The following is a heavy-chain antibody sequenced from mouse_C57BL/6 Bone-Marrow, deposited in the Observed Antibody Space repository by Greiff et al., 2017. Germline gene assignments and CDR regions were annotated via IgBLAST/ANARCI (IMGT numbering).Heavy chain of an antibody. J-gene: IGHJ3*01. CDR2: IDPSDSYT. V-gene: IGHV1-69*01. CDR1: GYTFTSYW. D-gene: IGHD2-2*01. CDR3: ARGWLAFAY. Sequence: VQLQQPGAELVMPGASVKLSCKASGYTFTSYWMHWVKQRPGQGLEWIGEIDPSDSYTNYNQKFKGKSTLTVDKSSSTAYMQLSSLTSEDSAVYYCARGWLAFAYWGQGTLVTVSA.